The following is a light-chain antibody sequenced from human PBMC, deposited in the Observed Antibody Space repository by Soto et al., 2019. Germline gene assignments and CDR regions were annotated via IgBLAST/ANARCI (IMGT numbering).Light chain of an antibody. CDR3: SSYTSYTTLWV. V-gene: IGLV2-14*01. CDR2: GVS. CDR1: ANDIGNYNY. J-gene: IGLJ3*02. Sequence: QSVLTQPASVSGSPGQSITISCTGTANDIGNYNYVSWYQQHPGKAPKLMIYGVSHRPSGVSNRFSGSKSGNAASLTISGLHAEDEADHYCSSYTSYTTLWVFGGGTQLTV.